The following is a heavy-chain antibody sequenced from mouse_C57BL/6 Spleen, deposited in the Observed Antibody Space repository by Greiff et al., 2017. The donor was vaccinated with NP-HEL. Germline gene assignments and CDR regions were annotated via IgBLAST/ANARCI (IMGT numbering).Heavy chain of an antibody. V-gene: IGHV5-12*01. Sequence: EVKLVESGGGLVQPGGSLKLSCAASGFTFSDYYMYWVRQTPEKRLEWVAYISNGGGSTYYPDTVKGRFTISRDNAKNTLYLQMSRLKSEDTAMYYCAREVLGGGYAMDYWGQGTSVTVSS. J-gene: IGHJ4*01. CDR3: AREVLGGGYAMDY. CDR2: ISNGGGST. D-gene: IGHD3-1*01. CDR1: GFTFSDYY.